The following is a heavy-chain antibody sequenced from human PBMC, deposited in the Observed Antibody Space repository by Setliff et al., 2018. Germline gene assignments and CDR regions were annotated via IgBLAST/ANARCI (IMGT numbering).Heavy chain of an antibody. CDR1: GGTFTYYY. V-gene: IGHV4-34*01. CDR3: ARDRATVIRGVTSFFYYYMDV. Sequence: PSETLSLTCAASGGTFTYYYWTWIRQSPAKGLEWIGEITHTGTTGSTKYNPSLKSRVTMSIDTSKNQFSLMVTSVTAADTAVYYCARDRATVIRGVTSFFYYYMDVWGGGTTVTVSS. D-gene: IGHD3-10*01. J-gene: IGHJ6*03. CDR2: ITHTGTTGST.